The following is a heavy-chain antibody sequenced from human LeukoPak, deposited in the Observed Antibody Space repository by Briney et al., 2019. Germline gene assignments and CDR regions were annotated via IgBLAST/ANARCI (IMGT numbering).Heavy chain of an antibody. CDR3: ARVSGKERLRYFDWLSPSRGYFDY. V-gene: IGHV3-21*04. D-gene: IGHD3-9*01. CDR1: GFTFSSYS. CDR2: ISSSSSYI. Sequence: GGSLRLSCAASGFTFSSYSMNWVRQAPGKGLEWVSSISSSSSYIYYADSVKGRFTISRDNAKNSLYLQMNSLRAEDTAVYYCARVSGKERLRYFDWLSPSRGYFDYWGQGTLVTVSS. J-gene: IGHJ4*02.